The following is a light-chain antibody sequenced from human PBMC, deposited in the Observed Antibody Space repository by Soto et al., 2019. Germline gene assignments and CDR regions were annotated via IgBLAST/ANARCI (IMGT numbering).Light chain of an antibody. CDR1: QSVSSN. Sequence: TQCAITLTQSPAERSTLAGGASQSVSSNLDWYQQEPGQAPRLLIYDVSTRATGIPARFSGTGSDTEFTLTISSLQSEDFAVYYCQHYNKWPLTFGRGTKVDIK. CDR2: DVS. J-gene: IGKJ4*01. V-gene: IGKV3-15*01. CDR3: QHYNKWPLT.